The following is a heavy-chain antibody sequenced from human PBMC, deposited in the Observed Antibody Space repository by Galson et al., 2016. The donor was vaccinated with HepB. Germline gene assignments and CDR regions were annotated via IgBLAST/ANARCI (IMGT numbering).Heavy chain of an antibody. CDR2: INVYNGNT. J-gene: IGHJ4*02. CDR3: ARDSATIVATISTFDY. D-gene: IGHD5-12*01. Sequence: SVKVSCKASGYTFSNYAMSWVRQAPGQGLEWMGWINVYNGNTKYAQKFQGRVTMATDTATSTAYMELRSLRSDDTAVYYCARDSATIVATISTFDYWGQGTLVTVSS. CDR1: GYTFSNYA. V-gene: IGHV1-18*01.